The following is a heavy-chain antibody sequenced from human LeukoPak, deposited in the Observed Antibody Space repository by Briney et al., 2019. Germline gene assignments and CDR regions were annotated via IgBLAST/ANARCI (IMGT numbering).Heavy chain of an antibody. J-gene: IGHJ3*02. Sequence: SETLSLTCTVSGGSISSYYWSWIRQPPGKGLEWIGCIYYSESTNYNPSLKSRVTISVDTSKNQFSLKLSSVTAADTAVYYCARETYSDAFDIWGQGTLVTVSS. CDR2: IYYSEST. CDR1: GGSISSYY. D-gene: IGHD2-15*01. V-gene: IGHV4-59*12. CDR3: ARETYSDAFDI.